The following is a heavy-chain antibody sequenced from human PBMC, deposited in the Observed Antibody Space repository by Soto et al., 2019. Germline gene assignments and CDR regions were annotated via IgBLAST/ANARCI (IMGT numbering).Heavy chain of an antibody. J-gene: IGHJ4*02. CDR1: GASTVSHYH. CDR2: IFNSGTT. D-gene: IGHD1-26*01. CDR3: ALALGPTTGLDY. Sequence: QVQLQESGPGLVKPSQTLSLTCSVSGASTVSHYHWTWIRQPPGKGLEWMGYIFNSGTTFYNPSLTSRFSISTDTSGNHFSLELRSVTAADTAVYYCALALGPTTGLDYWGQGTLVTVSS. V-gene: IGHV4-31*02.